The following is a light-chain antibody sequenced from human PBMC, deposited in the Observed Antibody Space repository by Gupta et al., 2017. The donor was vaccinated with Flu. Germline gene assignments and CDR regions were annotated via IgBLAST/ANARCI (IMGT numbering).Light chain of an antibody. Sequence: VRFTQSPSSLSASVGDRVTIPCRASQSILTYLHWYQQKPGFAPKLLIYATSNLQSGVPSRFSGSGSGTDVTLTISRLQPADLATYYCQQSYSAPLTFGPGTKVDIK. J-gene: IGKJ3*01. CDR3: QQSYSAPLT. CDR1: QSILTY. CDR2: ATS. V-gene: IGKV1-39*01.